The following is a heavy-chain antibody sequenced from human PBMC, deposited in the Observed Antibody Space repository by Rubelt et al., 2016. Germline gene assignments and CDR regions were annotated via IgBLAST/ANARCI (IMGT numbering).Heavy chain of an antibody. CDR1: GYTFTSYD. CDR2: MNPTSAHT. Sequence: QVQLVQSGAEVKKPGASVKVSCKASGYTFTSYDINWVRQATGHGLEWLGWMNPTSAHTGYAQKFQGRVTMTRNTSISTAYMELSSLRSEDTAVYYCARMVNDFWSGYHNWFDPWGQGTLVTVSS. V-gene: IGHV1-8*01. J-gene: IGHJ5*02. CDR3: ARMVNDFWSGYHNWFDP. D-gene: IGHD3-3*01.